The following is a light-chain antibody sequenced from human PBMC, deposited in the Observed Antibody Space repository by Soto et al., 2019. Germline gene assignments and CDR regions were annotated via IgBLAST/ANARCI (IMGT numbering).Light chain of an antibody. J-gene: IGKJ1*01. CDR3: QQYNNWPWT. CDR2: GAS. CDR1: QSVSSN. V-gene: IGKV3-15*01. Sequence: IEMAQSAGTLSVSPGERATLSCRASQSVSSNLAWYQQKPGQAPRLLIYGASTRATGIPARFSGSGSGTEFTLTISSLQSEDFAVYYCQQYNNWPWTFGQGTKVDIK.